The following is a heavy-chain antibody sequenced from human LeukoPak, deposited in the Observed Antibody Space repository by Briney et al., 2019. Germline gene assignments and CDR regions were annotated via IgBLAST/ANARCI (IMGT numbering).Heavy chain of an antibody. V-gene: IGHV4-59*08. D-gene: IGHD2-8*01. CDR1: GASISSYS. CDR3: ARGPVFANDH. J-gene: IGHJ4*02. CDR2: ISDSGST. Sequence: SETLSLTCSVSGASISSYSWSWIRQPPGNGLEWIGSISDSGSTNYNPSLKSRVTISVDTSKNQFSLKVTSVTAADAAVYYCARGPVFANDHWGQGTLVTVSS.